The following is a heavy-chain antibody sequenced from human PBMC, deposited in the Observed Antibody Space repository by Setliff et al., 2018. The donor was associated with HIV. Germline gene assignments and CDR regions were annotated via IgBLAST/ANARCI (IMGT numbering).Heavy chain of an antibody. J-gene: IGHJ5*02. D-gene: IGHD6-6*01. CDR3: ARVSRGGSSPGWFDP. Sequence: SETLSLTCTVSGGSISGYYWSWIRRPPGKGLEYIGSIFFTGNTIYNPSLKARVTLSVDMSKNQVFLRLSSVTAADTAVYYCARVSRGGSSPGWFDPWGQGTLVTVSS. V-gene: IGHV4-59*12. CDR2: IFFTGNT. CDR1: GGSISGYY.